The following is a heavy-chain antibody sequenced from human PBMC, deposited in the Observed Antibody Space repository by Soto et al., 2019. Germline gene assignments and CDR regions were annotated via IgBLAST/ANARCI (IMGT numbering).Heavy chain of an antibody. CDR2: IYYSGST. J-gene: IGHJ5*02. D-gene: IGHD5-18*01. CDR1: GGSISSGDYY. V-gene: IGHV4-30-4*01. CDR3: AREPADVDTAMDP. Sequence: SETLSLTCTVSGGSISSGDYYWSWIRQPPGKGLEWIGYIYYSGSTYYNPSLKSRVTISVDTSKNQFSLKLSSVTAADTAVYYCAREPADVDTAMDPWSQGTLVT.